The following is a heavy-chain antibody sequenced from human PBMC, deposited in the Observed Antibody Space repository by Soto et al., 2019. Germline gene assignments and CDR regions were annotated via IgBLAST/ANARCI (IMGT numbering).Heavy chain of an antibody. CDR1: GYTFTSYY. V-gene: IGHV1-46*01. Sequence: ASVKVSCKASGYTFTSYYMHWVRQAPGQGLEWMGIINPSGGSTSYAQKFQGRVTMTRDTSTSTVYMELSSLRSEDTAVYYCARDGIEYSSSSTLDYWGQGTLVTVSS. D-gene: IGHD6-6*01. CDR2: INPSGGST. J-gene: IGHJ4*02. CDR3: ARDGIEYSSSSTLDY.